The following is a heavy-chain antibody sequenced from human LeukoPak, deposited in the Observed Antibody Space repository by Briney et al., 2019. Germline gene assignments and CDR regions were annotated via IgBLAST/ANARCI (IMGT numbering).Heavy chain of an antibody. V-gene: IGHV3-53*01. CDR2: IYSGGST. D-gene: IGHD1-26*01. CDR1: GFTFSSYA. J-gene: IGHJ4*02. CDR3: ASCGNYYPYLLDY. Sequence: PGGSLRLSCAASGFTFSSYAMSWVRQAPGKGLEWVSVIYSGGSTYYADSVKGRFTISRDNSKNTLYLQMNSLRAEDTAVYYCASCGNYYPYLLDYWGQGTLVTVSS.